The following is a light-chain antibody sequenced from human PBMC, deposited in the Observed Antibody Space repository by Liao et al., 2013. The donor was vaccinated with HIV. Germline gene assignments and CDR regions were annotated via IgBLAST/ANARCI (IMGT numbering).Light chain of an antibody. CDR1: DIGTKA. CDR3: QAWDSRTEVA. J-gene: IGLJ2*01. CDR2: YDT. V-gene: IGLV3-21*01. Sequence: SYMLTQPPSVSVAPGQTARITCGADDIGTKAVHWYQHKRGQAPVLVIQYDTARPSGIPNRFSASESGATATLTISGTQPVDESDYFCQAWDSRTEVAFGGGTKLTVL.